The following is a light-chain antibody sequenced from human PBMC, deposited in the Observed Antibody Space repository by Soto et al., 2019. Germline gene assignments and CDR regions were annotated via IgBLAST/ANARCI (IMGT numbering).Light chain of an antibody. CDR2: DAY. J-gene: IGKJ5*01. Sequence: EVVLTQSPVTLSLSPGERATLSCRASQSFRGLLAWYQQKPGQAPRLLIYDAYNRATGIPPRFSGSESGTDFPLTISSLEPEDSAVYYCQQRHMWPITFGQGTRLEIK. V-gene: IGKV3-11*01. CDR3: QQRHMWPIT. CDR1: QSFRGL.